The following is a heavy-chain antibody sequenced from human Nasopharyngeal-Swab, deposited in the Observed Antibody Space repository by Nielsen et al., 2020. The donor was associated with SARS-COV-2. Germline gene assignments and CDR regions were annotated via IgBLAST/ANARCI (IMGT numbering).Heavy chain of an antibody. CDR2: ISSSGSTI. Sequence: GSLRLSCAAPGFPFSSYEMNWVRQAPGKGLEWVSYISSSGSTIFYADSVKGRLTISRDNAKNSLYLQMNSLRAEDTAVYYCARDRDYYDSSGYYYYYGMDVWGQGTTVTVSS. CDR1: GFPFSSYE. CDR3: ARDRDYYDSSGYYYYYGMDV. J-gene: IGHJ6*02. D-gene: IGHD3-22*01. V-gene: IGHV3-48*03.